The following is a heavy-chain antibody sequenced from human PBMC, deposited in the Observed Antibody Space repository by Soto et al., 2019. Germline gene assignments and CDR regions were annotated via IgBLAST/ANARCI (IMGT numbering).Heavy chain of an antibody. CDR2: IWYDGSNK. CDR1: GFTFSSYG. V-gene: IGHV3-33*01. CDR3: ARAAVAGSAVDY. J-gene: IGHJ4*02. Sequence: QVQLVESGGGVVQPGRSLRLSCAASGFTFSSYGMHWVRQAPGKGLEWVAVIWYDGSNKYYADSVKGRFTISRDNSKNMLYLQMNSLRAEDTAVYYCARAAVAGSAVDYWGQGTLVTVSS. D-gene: IGHD6-19*01.